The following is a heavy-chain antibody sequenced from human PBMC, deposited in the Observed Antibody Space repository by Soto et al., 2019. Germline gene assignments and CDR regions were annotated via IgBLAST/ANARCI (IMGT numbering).Heavy chain of an antibody. CDR1: GFAFSTKW. V-gene: IGHV3-74*01. CDR3: ARIPYSDTDPCP. J-gene: IGHJ5*02. Sequence: TGGSLRLSXAASGFAFSTKWMHWVRQGPGKGLVWVSRINIDGTTTNYADSVKGRFTISRDNAKNMLYLQMDSLRAEDTAVYYCARIPYSDTDPCPWGQGTLVTVSS. CDR2: INIDGTTT. D-gene: IGHD1-26*01.